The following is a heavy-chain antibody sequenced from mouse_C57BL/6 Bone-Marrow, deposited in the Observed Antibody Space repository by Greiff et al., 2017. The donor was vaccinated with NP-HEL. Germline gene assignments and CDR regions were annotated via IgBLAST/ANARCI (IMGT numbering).Heavy chain of an antibody. CDR2: IRLKSDNYAT. V-gene: IGHV6-3*01. Sequence: EVKLVESGGGLVQPGGSMKLSCVASGFTFSNYWMNWVRQSPEKGLEWVAQIRLKSDNYATHYAESVKGRFTISRDDSKSSVYLQINNLRAEDTGIYYCTIRDYDVHFDYWGQGTTLTVSS. D-gene: IGHD2-4*01. CDR3: TIRDYDVHFDY. J-gene: IGHJ2*01. CDR1: GFTFSNYW.